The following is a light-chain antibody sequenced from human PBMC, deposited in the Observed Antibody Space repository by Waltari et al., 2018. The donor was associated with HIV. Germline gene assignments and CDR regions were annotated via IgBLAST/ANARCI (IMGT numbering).Light chain of an antibody. CDR3: QQYGTSPKT. CDR2: GTS. J-gene: IGKJ1*01. Sequence: EIVLTQSPGTLSLSPGERPTLSCKTSQSVSSSFLAWYQQKPGQAPRLLIYGTSNRATGIPDRFSGSGSGTDFTLTINSLEPEDFVVYYCQQYGTSPKTFGQGTKVEIK. CDR1: QSVSSSF. V-gene: IGKV3-20*01.